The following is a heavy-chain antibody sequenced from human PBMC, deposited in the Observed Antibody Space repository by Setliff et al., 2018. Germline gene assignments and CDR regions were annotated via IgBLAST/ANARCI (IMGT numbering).Heavy chain of an antibody. CDR1: GYIFTSYG. Sequence: ASVKVSCKASGYIFTSYGISWVRQAPGQGLEWMGWISSYNGKTNYAQKLQGRVTMTTDTSTSTAYMELRSLRSDDTAVYYCARDVFSGPGSLLESFDWGQGTLVTVSS. D-gene: IGHD3-3*02. CDR3: ARDVFSGPGSLLESFD. J-gene: IGHJ4*02. CDR2: ISSYNGKT. V-gene: IGHV1-18*01.